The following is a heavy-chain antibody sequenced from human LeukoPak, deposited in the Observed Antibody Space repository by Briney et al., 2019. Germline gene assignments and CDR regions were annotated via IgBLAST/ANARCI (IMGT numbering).Heavy chain of an antibody. Sequence: GGSLRLSCAASGFTFSSYAMSWVRQAPGKGLEWASYISSSSSTIYYADSVKGRFTISRDNAKNSLYLQMNSLRAEDTAVYYCAGLGCSSTTCFDYWGQGTLVTVSS. CDR1: GFTFSSYA. D-gene: IGHD2-2*01. V-gene: IGHV3-48*01. J-gene: IGHJ4*02. CDR2: ISSSSSTI. CDR3: AGLGCSSTTCFDY.